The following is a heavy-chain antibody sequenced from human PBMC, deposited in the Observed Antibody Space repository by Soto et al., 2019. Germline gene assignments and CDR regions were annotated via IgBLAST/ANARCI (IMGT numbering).Heavy chain of an antibody. Sequence: GGSLRLSCAASGFTFSSYGMHWVRQAPGKGLEWVAVISCDGSNKYYADSVKGRFTISRDNSKNTLYLQMNSLRAEDTAIYYCARANWYSEYWGQGTLVTVSS. CDR3: ARANWYSEY. D-gene: IGHD7-27*01. J-gene: IGHJ4*02. V-gene: IGHV3-30*03. CDR2: ISCDGSNK. CDR1: GFTFSSYG.